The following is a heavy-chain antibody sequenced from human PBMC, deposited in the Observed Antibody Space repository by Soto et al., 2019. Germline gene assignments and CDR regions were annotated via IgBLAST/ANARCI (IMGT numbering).Heavy chain of an antibody. D-gene: IGHD3-16*01. Sequence: ESGGGVVQPGRSLRLSCAASGFTFSSYGMHWVRQAPGKGLEWVAVISYDGSNKYYADSVKGRFTISRDNSKNTLYLQMNSLRAEDTAVYYCAKVRGTASQALDYWGQGTLVTVSS. CDR1: GFTFSSYG. CDR2: ISYDGSNK. J-gene: IGHJ4*02. V-gene: IGHV3-30*18. CDR3: AKVRGTASQALDY.